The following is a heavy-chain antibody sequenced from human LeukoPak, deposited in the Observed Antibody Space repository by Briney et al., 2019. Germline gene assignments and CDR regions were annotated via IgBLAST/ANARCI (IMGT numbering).Heavy chain of an antibody. V-gene: IGHV4-34*01. CDR1: GGSFSGYY. CDR2: INHSGST. Sequence: IPSETLSLTCAVYGGSFSGYYWSWIRQPPGKGLEWIGEINHSGSTNYNPSLKSRVTISVDTSKNQFSLKLSSVTAADTAVYYCARGRMVTTINFDYWGQGTLVTVSS. D-gene: IGHD5-12*01. CDR3: ARGRMVTTINFDY. J-gene: IGHJ4*02.